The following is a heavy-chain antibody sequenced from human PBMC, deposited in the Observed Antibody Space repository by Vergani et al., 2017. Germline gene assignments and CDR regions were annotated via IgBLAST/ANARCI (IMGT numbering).Heavy chain of an antibody. J-gene: IGHJ4*02. CDR3: ARPYYYDSSGYGTPFDY. CDR1: GFTFSSYA. V-gene: IGHV3-23*01. D-gene: IGHD3-22*01. CDR2: ISGSGGST. Sequence: EVQLLESGGGLVQPGGSLRLSCAASGFTFSSYAMSWVRQAPGKGLEWVSAISGSGGSTYYADSVKGRFTISRDNSKNTLYLQMNSLRAEDTAVYYCARPYYYDSSGYGTPFDYWGQGTLVTVSS.